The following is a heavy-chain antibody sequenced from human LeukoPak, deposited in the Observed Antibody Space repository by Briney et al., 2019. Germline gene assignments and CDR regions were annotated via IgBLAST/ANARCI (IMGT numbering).Heavy chain of an antibody. V-gene: IGHV4-30-2*01. CDR3: ARGNQWFGELFLFDY. CDR1: GGSISSGGYS. CDR2: IYHSGST. Sequence: TSETLSLTCAVSGGSISSGGYSWSWIRQPPGKGLEWIGYIYHSGSTYYNPSLKSRVTISVDRSKNQFSLKLSSVTAADTAVYYCARGNQWFGELFLFDYWGQGTLVTVSS. J-gene: IGHJ4*02. D-gene: IGHD3-10*01.